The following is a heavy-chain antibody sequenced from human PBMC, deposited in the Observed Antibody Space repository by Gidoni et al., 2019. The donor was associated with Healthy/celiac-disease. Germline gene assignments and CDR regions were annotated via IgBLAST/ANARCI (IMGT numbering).Heavy chain of an antibody. V-gene: IGHV1-69*04. CDR1: GGPFSSYA. J-gene: IGHJ1*01. CDR2: IIPILGIA. D-gene: IGHD1-7*01. Sequence: QVQLVQSGAEVKKPGSSVKVSCKASGGPFSSYAISWVRQAPGQGLEWMGRIIPILGIANYAQKFQGRVTITADKSTSTAYMELSSLRSEDTAVYYCASPLGNWNYLRSWGQGTLVTVSS. CDR3: ASPLGNWNYLRS.